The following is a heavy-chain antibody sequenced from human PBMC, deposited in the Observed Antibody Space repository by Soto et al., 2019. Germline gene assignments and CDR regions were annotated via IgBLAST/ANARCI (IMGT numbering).Heavy chain of an antibody. CDR3: ARGDIVATRIYSYYYYGMDV. V-gene: IGHV4-30-4*01. J-gene: IGHJ6*02. CDR2: IYYSGST. Sequence: SETLSLTCTVAGGSISSGDYYWSWIRQPPGKGLEWIGYIYYSGSTYYNPSLKSRVTISVDTSKNQFSLKLSSVTAADTAVYYCARGDIVATRIYSYYYYGMDVWGQGTTVTVSS. CDR1: GGSISSGDYY. D-gene: IGHD5-12*01.